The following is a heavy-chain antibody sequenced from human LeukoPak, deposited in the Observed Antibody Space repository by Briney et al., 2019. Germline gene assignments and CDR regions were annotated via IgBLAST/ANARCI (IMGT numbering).Heavy chain of an antibody. D-gene: IGHD6-13*01. CDR2: IYYSGST. V-gene: IGHV4-39*01. CDR1: GGSISSSSYY. Sequence: SETLSLTCTVSGGSISSSSYYWGWIRQPPGKGLEWIGSIYYSGSTYYNPSLKSRVTTSVDTSKNQFSLKLSSVTAADTAVYYCASFSSSWYQDYYYGMDVWGQGTTVTVSS. CDR3: ASFSSSWYQDYYYGMDV. J-gene: IGHJ6*02.